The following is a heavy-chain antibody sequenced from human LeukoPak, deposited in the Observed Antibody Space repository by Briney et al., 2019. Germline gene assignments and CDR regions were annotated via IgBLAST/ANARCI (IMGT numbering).Heavy chain of an antibody. CDR1: GFTFDAFS. V-gene: IGHV3-43*02. CDR3: AKGLNGISYAFDC. D-gene: IGHD2-8*01. J-gene: IGHJ4*02. CDR2: ISGDGLTT. Sequence: PGGSLRLSCTASGFTFDAFSMHWVRQTPGTGLEWVSLISGDGLTTHSADSVKGRFTISRDNRKKSLFLQMDSLRGDDTAVYFCAKGLNGISYAFDCWGQGTRVTVSS.